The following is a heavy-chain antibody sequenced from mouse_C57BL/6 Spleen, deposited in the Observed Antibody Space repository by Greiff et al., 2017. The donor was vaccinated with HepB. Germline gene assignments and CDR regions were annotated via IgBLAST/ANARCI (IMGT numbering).Heavy chain of an antibody. Sequence: DVQLVESGGGLVKPGGSLKLSCAASGFTFSDYGMHWVRQAPEKGLEWVAYISSGSSTIYYADTVKGRFTISRDNAKNTLFLQMTSLRSEDTAMYYCAREIPFAYWGQGTLVTVSA. CDR3: AREIPFAY. CDR1: GFTFSDYG. J-gene: IGHJ3*01. CDR2: ISSGSSTI. V-gene: IGHV5-17*01.